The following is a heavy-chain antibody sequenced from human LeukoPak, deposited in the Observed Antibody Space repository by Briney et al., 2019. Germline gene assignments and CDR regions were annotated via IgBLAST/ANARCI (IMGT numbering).Heavy chain of an antibody. CDR1: GDSISSWNYY. CDR3: ASHNFGSGSYLDYFDY. CDR2: IYYSGST. D-gene: IGHD3-10*01. J-gene: IGHJ4*02. Sequence: SETQTLLCTVSGDSISSWNYYWGWIRQPPGKGLEWIGSIYYSGSTYYNPALKSRVTISVDTSKNQFSLKLSSVTAADTAVYYCASHNFGSGSYLDYFDYWGQGTLVTVSS. V-gene: IGHV4-39*01.